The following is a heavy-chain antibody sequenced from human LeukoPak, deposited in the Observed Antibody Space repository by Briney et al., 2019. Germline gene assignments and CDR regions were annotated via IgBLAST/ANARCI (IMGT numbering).Heavy chain of an antibody. J-gene: IGHJ5*02. Sequence: ASVKVSCKASGYTFTSYYMHWVRQAPGQGPEWIGWINPKNGGTNYAQTFQGRVTMTRDTSITTAYMELSSLRSDDTAVYYCARDLYCNSAKCYSNWFDTWGQGTLVTVSS. CDR1: GYTFTSYY. D-gene: IGHD2/OR15-2a*01. CDR3: ARDLYCNSAKCYSNWFDT. V-gene: IGHV1-2*02. CDR2: INPKNGGT.